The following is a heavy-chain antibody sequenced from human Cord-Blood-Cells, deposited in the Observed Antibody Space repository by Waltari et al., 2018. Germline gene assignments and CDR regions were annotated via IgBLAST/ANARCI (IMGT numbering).Heavy chain of an antibody. Sequence: QVQLVQSGAEVKKPGSSVKVSCKASGGTFSSYAIRWVRQAPGQGLEWMGGIIPIFGTANYAQKFQGRVTITADESTSTAYMELSSLRSEDTAVYYCASDRSIFVLYGYYFDYWGQGTLVTVSS. V-gene: IGHV1-69*01. CDR2: IIPIFGTA. CDR1: GGTFSSYA. D-gene: IGHD3-10*01. J-gene: IGHJ4*02. CDR3: ASDRSIFVLYGYYFDY.